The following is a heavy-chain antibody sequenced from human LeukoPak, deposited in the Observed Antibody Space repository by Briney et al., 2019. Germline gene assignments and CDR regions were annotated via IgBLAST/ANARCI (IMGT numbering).Heavy chain of an antibody. Sequence: PSQTLSLTCAVSGGSISSGGYSWSCIRQPPGKGLEWIGYIYHSGSTYYNPSLKSRVTISVDRSKNQFSLKLSSVTAADTAVYYCARAPRAYCSGGSCYVDVWAQGTTVTVSS. J-gene: IGHJ6*02. D-gene: IGHD2-15*01. CDR1: GGSISSGGYS. CDR3: ARAPRAYCSGGSCYVDV. V-gene: IGHV4-30-2*01. CDR2: IYHSGST.